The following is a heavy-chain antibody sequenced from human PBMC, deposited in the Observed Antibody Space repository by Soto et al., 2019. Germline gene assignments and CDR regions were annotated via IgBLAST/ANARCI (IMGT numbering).Heavy chain of an antibody. CDR3: AREVAGYDY. CDR1: GGSFSGYY. Sequence: PSETLSLTCAVYGGSFSGYYWSWIRQPPGKGLEWIGEINHSGSTNYNPSLKSRVTISVDTSKNQFSLKLSPVTAADTAVYYCAREVAGYDYWGQGTLVTVSS. V-gene: IGHV4-34*01. CDR2: INHSGST. J-gene: IGHJ4*02. D-gene: IGHD6-19*01.